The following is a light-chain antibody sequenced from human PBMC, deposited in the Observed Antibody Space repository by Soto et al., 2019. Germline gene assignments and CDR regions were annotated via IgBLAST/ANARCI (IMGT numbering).Light chain of an antibody. CDR3: QQRSNWPPIT. V-gene: IGKV3-11*01. CDR1: QSVSSY. CDR2: DAS. J-gene: IGKJ5*01. Sequence: EIVLTQSPSTLSLSPGERATLSCRASQSVSSYLAWYQHKSGQAPSLLIYDASNRATGIPARFSGSGSGTDLTLTISSMEPEDFAVYYCQQRSNWPPITFGQGTRLKIK.